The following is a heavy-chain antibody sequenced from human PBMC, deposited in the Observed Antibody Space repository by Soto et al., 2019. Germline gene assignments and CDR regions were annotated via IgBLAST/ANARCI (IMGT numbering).Heavy chain of an antibody. D-gene: IGHD3-22*01. CDR1: GFTFSSYG. Sequence: QVQLVESGGGVVQPGRSLRLSCAASGFTFSSYGMHWVRQAPGKGLEWVAVIWYDGSNKYYADSVKGRFTISRDNSKNTLYLQMNSLRAEDTAVYYCARAAGYYDSSAHPPYFDYWGQGTLVTVSS. V-gene: IGHV3-33*01. CDR2: IWYDGSNK. J-gene: IGHJ4*02. CDR3: ARAAGYYDSSAHPPYFDY.